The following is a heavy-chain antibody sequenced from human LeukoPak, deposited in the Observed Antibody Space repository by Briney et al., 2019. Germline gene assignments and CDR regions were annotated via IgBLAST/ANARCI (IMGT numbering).Heavy chain of an antibody. CDR2: IKQDGSEK. V-gene: IGHV3-7*01. Sequence: GGSLRLSCAASGFTFRSYGMHWVRQAPGKGLEWVANIKQDGSEKYYVDSVKGRFTISRDNAKNSLYLQMNSLRAEDTAVYYCARDGDTGIYYYGMDVWGQGTTVTVSS. D-gene: IGHD7-27*01. CDR3: ARDGDTGIYYYGMDV. CDR1: GFTFRSYG. J-gene: IGHJ6*02.